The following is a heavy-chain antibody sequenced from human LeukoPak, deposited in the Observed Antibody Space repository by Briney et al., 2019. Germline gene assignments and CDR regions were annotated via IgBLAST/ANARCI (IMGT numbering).Heavy chain of an antibody. CDR3: ARRPLLLYQNYYYYMDV. CDR1: GYTFTSYD. Sequence: VASVKVSCKASGYTFTSYDINWVRQATGQGLEWMGWMNPNSGNTGYAQKFQGRVTMTRNTSISTAYMELSSLRSEDTAVYYCARRPLLLYQNYYYYMDVWGKGTTVTVSS. CDR2: MNPNSGNT. D-gene: IGHD2-2*02. J-gene: IGHJ6*03. V-gene: IGHV1-8*01.